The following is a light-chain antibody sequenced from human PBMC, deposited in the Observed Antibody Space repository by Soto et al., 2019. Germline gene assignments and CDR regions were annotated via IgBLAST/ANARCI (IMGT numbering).Light chain of an antibody. J-gene: IGKJ5*01. CDR1: QSISSNY. CDR2: GAS. V-gene: IGKV3-20*01. CDR3: QQYGSSVIT. Sequence: EIVLTQSPGTPSLSPGERATLSCRASQSISSNYLAWYQQKPGQPPSLLIYGASRRTTGIPDRFSGSGSGTDFTLTISRLEPEDFAVYYCQQYGSSVITFGQGTRLEIK.